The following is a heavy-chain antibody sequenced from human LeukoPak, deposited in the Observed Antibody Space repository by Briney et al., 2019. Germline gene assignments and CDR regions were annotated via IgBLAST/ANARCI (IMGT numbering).Heavy chain of an antibody. Sequence: GGSLRLSCAASGFTFSSYSMNWVRQAPGKGLEWVSSISSSSSYIYYADSVKGRFTISRDNAKNSLYLQINSLSAEDTSVYYCASDVGGLFDYWGQGTLVTVSS. CDR3: ASDVGGLFDY. V-gene: IGHV3-21*01. D-gene: IGHD3/OR15-3a*01. J-gene: IGHJ4*02. CDR2: ISSSSSYI. CDR1: GFTFSSYS.